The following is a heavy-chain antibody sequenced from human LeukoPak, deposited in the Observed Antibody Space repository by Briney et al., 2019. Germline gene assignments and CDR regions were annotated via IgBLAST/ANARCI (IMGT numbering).Heavy chain of an antibody. Sequence: PGRSLRLSCAASGFTFSSYGMHWVRQAPGKGLEWVAVISYDGSNKYYADSVKGRFTISRDNSKNTLYLQMNSLRAEDTAVYYCAMTTGYSSSWYDEYFRHWGQGTLVTVSS. CDR2: ISYDGSNK. D-gene: IGHD6-13*01. CDR1: GFTFSSYG. J-gene: IGHJ1*01. CDR3: AMTTGYSSSWYDEYFRH. V-gene: IGHV3-30*03.